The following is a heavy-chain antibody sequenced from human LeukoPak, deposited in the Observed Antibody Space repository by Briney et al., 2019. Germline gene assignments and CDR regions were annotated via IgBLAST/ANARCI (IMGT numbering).Heavy chain of an antibody. CDR1: GFTFSSYW. V-gene: IGHV3-74*01. CDR2: INSPGSTT. J-gene: IGHJ4*02. Sequence: GRSLRLSCAASGFTFSSYWMHWVRQLPGKGLVWVSRINSPGSTTRYADSVKGRFTISRDNAKNTLYLQMNSLRAEDTAVYYCARQRSPLRYDSSGYYFDYWGQGTLVTVSS. D-gene: IGHD3-22*01. CDR3: ARQRSPLRYDSSGYYFDY.